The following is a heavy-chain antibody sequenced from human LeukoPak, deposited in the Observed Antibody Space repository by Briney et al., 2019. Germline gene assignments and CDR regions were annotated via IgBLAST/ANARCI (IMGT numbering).Heavy chain of an antibody. CDR2: IYYSGST. CDR3: ANAGYSSGYYYWFDP. D-gene: IGHD3-22*01. J-gene: IGHJ5*02. CDR1: GGSISSSSYY. Sequence: PSETLSLTCTVSGGSISSSSYYWGWIRQPPGKGLEWIGSIYYSGSTYYNPSLKSRVTISVDTSKNQFSLKLSSVTAADTAVYYCANAGYSSGYYYWFDPWGQGTLVTVSS. V-gene: IGHV4-39*01.